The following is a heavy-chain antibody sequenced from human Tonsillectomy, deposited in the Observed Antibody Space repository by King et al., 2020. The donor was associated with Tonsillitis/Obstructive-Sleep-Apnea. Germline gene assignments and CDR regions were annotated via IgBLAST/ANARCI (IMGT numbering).Heavy chain of an antibody. J-gene: IGHJ3*02. Sequence: VKLVESGGGLVQPGGSLRLSCAASGFTFSSYWMHWVRHAPGKGLVWVSRIKTDGSYTNYADSVKGRFTISRYNAKNTLYLQMNSLRAEDTAVYYCTRDPPDDCGDSRRAFDIWGQGTMVTVSS. V-gene: IGHV3-74*01. D-gene: IGHD4-17*01. CDR1: GFTFSSYW. CDR2: IKTDGSYT. CDR3: TRDPPDDCGDSRRAFDI.